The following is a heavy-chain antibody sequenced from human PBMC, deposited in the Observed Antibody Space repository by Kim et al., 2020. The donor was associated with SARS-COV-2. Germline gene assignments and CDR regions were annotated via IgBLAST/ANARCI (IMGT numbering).Heavy chain of an antibody. Sequence: SETLSLTCAVYGGSFSGYYWSGICQPPGKGLEWIGEINHSGSTNYNPSLKSRVTISVDTSKNQFSLKLSSVTAADTAVYYCAWAPTTVVTPASYYFDYWGQGTLVTVSS. CDR2: INHSGST. CDR1: GGSFSGYY. CDR3: AWAPTTVVTPASYYFDY. V-gene: IGHV4-34*01. D-gene: IGHD4-17*01. J-gene: IGHJ4*02.